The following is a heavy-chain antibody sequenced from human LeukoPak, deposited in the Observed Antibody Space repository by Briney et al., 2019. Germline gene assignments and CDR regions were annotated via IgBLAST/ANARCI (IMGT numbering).Heavy chain of an antibody. V-gene: IGHV1-2*02. CDR3: ARGPPRTIPTYYYGSGRQGGIPFDY. J-gene: IGHJ4*02. CDR1: GYTFTGYY. Sequence: ASVKVSCKASGYTFTGYYVHWVRQAPGQGLEWMGWINPNSGGTNYAQKFQGRVTMTRDTSISTAYMEPSRLRSDDTAVYYCARGPPRTIPTYYYGSGRQGGIPFDYWGQGTLVTVSS. D-gene: IGHD3-10*01. CDR2: INPNSGGT.